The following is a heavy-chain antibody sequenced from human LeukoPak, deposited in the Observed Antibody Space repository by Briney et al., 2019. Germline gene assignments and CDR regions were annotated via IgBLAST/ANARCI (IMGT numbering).Heavy chain of an antibody. CDR3: ASGIRFLEWLFADDY. V-gene: IGHV1-69*05. J-gene: IGHJ4*02. Sequence: SVKVSCKASGGTFSSYAISWVRQAPGQGLEWMGGIIPIFGTANYARKFQGRVTITTDESTSTAYMELSSLRSEDTAVYYCASGIRFLEWLFADDYWGQGTLVTVSS. CDR2: IIPIFGTA. D-gene: IGHD3-3*01. CDR1: GGTFSSYA.